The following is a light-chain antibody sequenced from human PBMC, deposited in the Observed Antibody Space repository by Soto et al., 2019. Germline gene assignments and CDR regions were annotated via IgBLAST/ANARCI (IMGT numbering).Light chain of an antibody. CDR3: AAWDDSLDGRVV. V-gene: IGLV1-44*01. Sequence: QSVLTQPPSASGTPGQRVTISCSGSNSNIGSNSVNWYQQLPGTAPKLLIFCDNQRPSGVPDRFSGSKSGTSASLAISGLQSEDEDDYYCAAWDDSLDGRVVFGGGTKLTVL. CDR2: CDN. J-gene: IGLJ2*01. CDR1: NSNIGSNS.